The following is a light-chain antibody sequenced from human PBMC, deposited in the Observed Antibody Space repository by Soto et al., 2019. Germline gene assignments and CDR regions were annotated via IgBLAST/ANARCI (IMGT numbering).Light chain of an antibody. V-gene: IGLV2-14*02. CDR1: SSDVGSYNL. Sequence: QSALTQPASVSGSPGQSITISCTGTSSDVGSYNLVSWYQQHPGKAPKVMIYEGRKRPSGVPDRFSGSKSGTSASLAISGLQSEDEADYYCAAWDDSLNGVVFGGGTKLTVL. CDR3: AAWDDSLNGVV. CDR2: EGR. J-gene: IGLJ2*01.